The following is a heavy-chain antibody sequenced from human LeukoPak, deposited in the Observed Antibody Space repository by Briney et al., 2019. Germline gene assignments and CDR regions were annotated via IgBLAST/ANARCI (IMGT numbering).Heavy chain of an antibody. V-gene: IGHV4-59*11. CDR2: IYYSGST. D-gene: IGHD3-22*01. CDR3: ARDRGDYDSSGYYGYFDY. J-gene: IGHJ4*02. Sequence: SETLSLTCTVSGGSIRSHYWRWIRQPPGKGLEWIGYIYYSGSTNYNPSLKSRVTISVDTSKNQFSLTLISVTAADTAVYYCARDRGDYDSSGYYGYFDYWGQGALVTVSS. CDR1: GGSIRSHY.